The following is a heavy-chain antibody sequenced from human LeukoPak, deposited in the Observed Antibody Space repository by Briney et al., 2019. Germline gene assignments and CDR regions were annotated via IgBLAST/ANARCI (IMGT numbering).Heavy chain of an antibody. Sequence: GGSLRLSCAASGFTFSNAWMSWVRQAPGKGLEWVGRIKSKTDGGTTDYAAPVKGRFTISRDDSKNTLYLQMNSLKTEDTAVYYCAKVSVYSGDFDYWGQGTLVTVSS. CDR3: AKVSVYSGDFDY. V-gene: IGHV3-15*01. CDR1: GFTFSNAW. J-gene: IGHJ4*02. D-gene: IGHD1-26*01. CDR2: IKSKTDGGTT.